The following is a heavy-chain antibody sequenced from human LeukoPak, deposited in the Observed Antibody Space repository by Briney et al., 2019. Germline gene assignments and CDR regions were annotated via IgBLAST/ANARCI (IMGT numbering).Heavy chain of an antibody. CDR2: ISSSGSTI. CDR1: GFTFSDYY. J-gene: IGHJ4*02. V-gene: IGHV3-11*04. D-gene: IGHD3-22*01. CDR3: ARGRYDSSGYYTTFDY. Sequence: GGSLRLSCAASGFTFSDYYMNWIRQAPGKGLEWVSYISSSGSTIYYADSVKGRFTISRDNAKNSLYLQVNSLRAEDTAVYYCARGRYDSSGYYTTFDYWGQGTLVTVSS.